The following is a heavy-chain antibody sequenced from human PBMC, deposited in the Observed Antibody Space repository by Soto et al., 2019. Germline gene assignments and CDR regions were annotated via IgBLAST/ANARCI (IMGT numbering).Heavy chain of an antibody. CDR1: GGSISSSSYY. D-gene: IGHD3-16*01. V-gene: IGHV4-39*01. CDR2: IYYSGST. J-gene: IGHJ3*02. CDR3: ASSPPRSLRSAFDI. Sequence: QLQLQESGPGLVKPSETLSLTCTVSGGSISSSSYYWGWIRQPPGKGLEWIGSIYYSGSTYYNPSLKSRVTISVDTSKNQFSLKLSSVTAADTAVYYCASSPPRSLRSAFDIWGQGTMVTVSS.